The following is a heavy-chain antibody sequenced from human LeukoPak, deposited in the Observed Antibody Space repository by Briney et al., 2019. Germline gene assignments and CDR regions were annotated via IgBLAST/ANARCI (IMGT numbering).Heavy chain of an antibody. CDR1: GFIFSNYG. CDR2: TSSDGSDK. D-gene: IGHD4-11*01. CDR3: DPHDSASHF. J-gene: IGHJ4*02. V-gene: IGHV3-30*03. Sequence: GGSLTLSCAASGFIFSNYGMHWVRQPPGKGLEWVAFTSSDGSDKYYADSVKGRFTISRDSSENTLYLQMNSLRAEDTAVYYCDPHDSASHFWGQGTLVTVSS.